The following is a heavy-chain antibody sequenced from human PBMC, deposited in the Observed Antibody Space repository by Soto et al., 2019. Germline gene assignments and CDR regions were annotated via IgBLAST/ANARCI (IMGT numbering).Heavy chain of an antibody. J-gene: IGHJ5*02. CDR1: GFTFSSYG. V-gene: IGHV3-33*01. CDR2: IWYDGSNK. D-gene: IGHD3-10*01. Sequence: QVQLVESGGGVVQPGRSLRLSCAASGFTFSSYGMHWVRQAPGKGLEWVAVIWYDGSNKYYADSVKGRFTISRDNSKNTLYLQMKSLRAEDTAVYYCARGAGSGSYWDWFDPWGQGTLVTVSS. CDR3: ARGAGSGSYWDWFDP.